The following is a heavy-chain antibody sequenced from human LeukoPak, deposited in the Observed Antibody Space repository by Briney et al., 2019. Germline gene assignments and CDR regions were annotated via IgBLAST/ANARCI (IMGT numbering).Heavy chain of an antibody. D-gene: IGHD6-19*01. CDR3: AKPISGGLAVTADWFHP. CDR1: GFAFSVYA. J-gene: IGHJ5*01. V-gene: IGHV3-23*01. Sequence: PGGSLRPSCAASGFAFSVYAMSWLRQPPGKGLEWVSTINANSGTTSYAASVRGRFSISRDNSKNTLYLQLSTLRADDTATYYCAKPISGGLAVTADWFHPWGQGTLVVVSS. CDR2: INANSGTT.